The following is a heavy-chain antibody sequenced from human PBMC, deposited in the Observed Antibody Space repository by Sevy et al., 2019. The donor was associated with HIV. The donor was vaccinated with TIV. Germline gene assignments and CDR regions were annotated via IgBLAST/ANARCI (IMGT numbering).Heavy chain of an antibody. CDR2: ISYDGSNK. CDR3: ARDGSGSYYPFRGYYFDY. D-gene: IGHD3-10*01. CDR1: GFTFSSYA. Sequence: GGSLRLSCAASGFTFSSYAMHWVRQAPGKGLEWVAVISYDGSNKYYADSVKDRFTISRDNSKNTLYLQMNSLRAEDTAVYYCARDGSGSYYPFRGYYFDYWGQGTLVTVSS. J-gene: IGHJ4*02. V-gene: IGHV3-30-3*01.